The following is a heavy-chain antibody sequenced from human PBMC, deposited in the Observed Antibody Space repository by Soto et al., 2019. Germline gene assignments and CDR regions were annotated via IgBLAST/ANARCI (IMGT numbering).Heavy chain of an antibody. J-gene: IGHJ4*02. V-gene: IGHV1-18*01. CDR3: ARAGQYYDASGYAN. CDR1: GYSFATSG. CDR2: ISAYNGNT. D-gene: IGHD3-22*01. Sequence: QVKLVQSGTEVKKPGASIKVSCKASGYSFATSGMSWVRQAPGQGLEWMGWISAYNGNTNYDQNLQDRVTMTTDTSTNTAYLEVRNLRSDDTALYYCARAGQYYDASGYANWGQGTLVTVSS.